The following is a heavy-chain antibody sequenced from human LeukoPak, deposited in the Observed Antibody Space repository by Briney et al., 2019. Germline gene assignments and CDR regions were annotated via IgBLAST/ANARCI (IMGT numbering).Heavy chain of an antibody. Sequence: ASVTVSCRASGYTFTSYYMHWVRQAPGQGLEWMGIINPSGGSTSYAQKFQGRVTMTRDTSTSTVYMELSSLRSEDTAVYYCARDRGYYDSSGYYVNWGQGTLVTVSS. V-gene: IGHV1-46*01. D-gene: IGHD3-22*01. J-gene: IGHJ4*02. CDR3: ARDRGYYDSSGYYVN. CDR1: GYTFTSYY. CDR2: INPSGGST.